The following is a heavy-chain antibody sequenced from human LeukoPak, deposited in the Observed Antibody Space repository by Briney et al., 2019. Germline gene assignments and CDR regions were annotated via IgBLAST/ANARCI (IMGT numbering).Heavy chain of an antibody. V-gene: IGHV4-59*01. CDR2: IYYSGIT. CDR1: GGSIRGYY. D-gene: IGHD6-19*01. J-gene: IGHJ3*02. CDR3: ARGFDSSSGWYPAFDI. Sequence: SETLSLACTVSGGSIRGYYWSWIRQPPGKGLEYIGYIYYSGITNYNPSLKSRVTISVDTSKNQFSLRLNSVTAADTAMYYCARGFDSSSGWYPAFDIWGHGTMGTVSS.